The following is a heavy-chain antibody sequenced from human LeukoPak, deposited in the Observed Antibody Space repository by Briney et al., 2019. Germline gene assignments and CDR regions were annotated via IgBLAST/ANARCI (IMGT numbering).Heavy chain of an antibody. CDR2: ISWNSGSI. CDR1: GFTFDDYA. CDR3: AKDIAYGDSGNAFDI. Sequence: PGGSLRLSCAASGFTFDDYAMHCVRQAPGKGLEWVSGISWNSGSIGYADSVKGRFTISRDNAKNSLYLQMNSLRAEDMALYYCAKDIAYGDSGNAFDIWGQGTMVTVSS. J-gene: IGHJ3*02. D-gene: IGHD4-17*01. V-gene: IGHV3-9*03.